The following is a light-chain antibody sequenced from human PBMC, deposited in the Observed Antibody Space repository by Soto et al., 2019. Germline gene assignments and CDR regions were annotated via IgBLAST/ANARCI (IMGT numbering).Light chain of an antibody. CDR2: LGS. Sequence: DIVMTQSPLSLPVTPGEPASISCRSSQSLLHANGNNYLHWYLQKPGQSSQLLIFLGSTLASGVPDRVSCSGTVTDFTMEISRVEADDVGVYYYMQALQSPSTFGQGTIVDIK. CDR1: QSLLHANGNNY. V-gene: IGKV2-28*01. CDR3: MQALQSPST. J-gene: IGKJ1*01.